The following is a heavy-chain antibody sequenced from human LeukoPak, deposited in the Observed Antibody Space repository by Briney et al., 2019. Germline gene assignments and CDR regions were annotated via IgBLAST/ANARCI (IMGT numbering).Heavy chain of an antibody. CDR1: GYTFTNYD. CDR2: TSTHNGKT. J-gene: IGHJ4*02. V-gene: IGHV1-18*01. Sequence: ASVKVSCKASGYTFTNYDITWVRQAPGQGLEWMGWTSTHNGKTEYAHKVQGRVTMTRDTSISTAYMELSRLRSDDTAVYYCARTYDFWGQGTLVTVSS. D-gene: IGHD3-3*01. CDR3: ARTYDF.